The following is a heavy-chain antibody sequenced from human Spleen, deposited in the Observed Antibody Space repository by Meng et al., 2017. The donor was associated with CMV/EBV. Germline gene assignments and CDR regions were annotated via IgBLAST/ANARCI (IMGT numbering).Heavy chain of an antibody. CDR2: ISSSGSTI. J-gene: IGHJ3*02. Sequence: GESLKISCAASGFTFSNYEMNWVRQAPGKGLEWVSYISSSGSTIYYADSVKGRFTISRDNAKNSLYLQMNSLRAEDTAVYYCARGSRRSSTSSGPPGIWGQGTMVTVSS. CDR1: GFTFSNYE. V-gene: IGHV3-48*03. CDR3: ARGSRRSSTSSGPPGI. D-gene: IGHD2-2*01.